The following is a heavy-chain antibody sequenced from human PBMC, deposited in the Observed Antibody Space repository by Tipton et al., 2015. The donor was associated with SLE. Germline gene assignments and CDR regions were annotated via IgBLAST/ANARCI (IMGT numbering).Heavy chain of an antibody. Sequence: TLSLTCVVSGASISTEGYYWSWIRQPPGKGLEWIGYIYYSGSTNYNPSLKSRVTISVDTSKNQFSPKLSSVTAADTAVYYCARSPRGGGYYPYYFDYWGQGTLATVSS. V-gene: IGHV4-61*08. CDR2: IYYSGST. J-gene: IGHJ4*02. CDR3: ARSPRGGGYYPYYFDY. D-gene: IGHD3-3*01. CDR1: GASISTEGYY.